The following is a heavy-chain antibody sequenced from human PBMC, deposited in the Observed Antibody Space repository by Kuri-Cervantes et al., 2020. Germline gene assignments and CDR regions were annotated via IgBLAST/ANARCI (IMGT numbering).Heavy chain of an antibody. CDR3: TTDLGIAAAGTDAFDI. J-gene: IGHJ3*02. V-gene: IGHV3-15*01. D-gene: IGHD6-13*01. CDR1: GFTFSSYA. CDR2: IKSKTDGGTT. Sequence: GESLKISCAASGFTFSSYAINWVRQAPGKGLEWVGRIKSKTDGGTTDYAAPVKGRFTISRDDSKNTLYLQMNSLKTEDTAVYYCTTDLGIAAAGTDAFDIWGQGTMVTVSS.